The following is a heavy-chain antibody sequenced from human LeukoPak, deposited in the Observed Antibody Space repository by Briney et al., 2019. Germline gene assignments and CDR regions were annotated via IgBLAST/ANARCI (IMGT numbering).Heavy chain of an antibody. V-gene: IGHV1-18*01. CDR3: ARDNTEMEFYYYYYMDV. Sequence: GASVKVSCKASGYTFTSYGISWVRQAPGQGLEWMGWISAYNGNTNYAQKLQGRVTMTTDTSTSTAYMELRSLRSDDTAVYYCARDNTEMEFYYYYYMDVWGKGATVTVSS. J-gene: IGHJ6*03. CDR1: GYTFTSYG. CDR2: ISAYNGNT. D-gene: IGHD5-24*01.